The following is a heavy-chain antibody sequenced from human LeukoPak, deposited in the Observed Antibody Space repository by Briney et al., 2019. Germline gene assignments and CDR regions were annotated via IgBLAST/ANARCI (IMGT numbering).Heavy chain of an antibody. Sequence: GGSLRLSCAASGFTVSSNYMSWVRQAPGKGLEWVSAISGSGGSTYYADSVKGRFTISRDNSKNTLYLQMNSLRAEDTAVYYCAKDPPRYYYDSSGYPDYWGQGTLVTVSS. CDR1: GFTVSSNY. J-gene: IGHJ4*02. D-gene: IGHD3-22*01. V-gene: IGHV3-23*01. CDR2: ISGSGGST. CDR3: AKDPPRYYYDSSGYPDY.